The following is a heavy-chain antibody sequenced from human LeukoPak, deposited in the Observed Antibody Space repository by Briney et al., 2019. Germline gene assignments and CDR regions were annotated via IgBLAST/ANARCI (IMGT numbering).Heavy chain of an antibody. V-gene: IGHV4-59*08. Sequence: PSETLSLTCTVSGGSISSSYWSWIRQPPGKRLEWIGYIYDSGSTNYNPSLKSRVTISGDTSKNQFSLRLSSVTAADTAVYYCARASYSYDINGWVPFDYWGQGTLVTVSS. CDR2: IYDSGST. D-gene: IGHD3-22*01. CDR3: ARASYSYDINGWVPFDY. J-gene: IGHJ4*02. CDR1: GGSISSSY.